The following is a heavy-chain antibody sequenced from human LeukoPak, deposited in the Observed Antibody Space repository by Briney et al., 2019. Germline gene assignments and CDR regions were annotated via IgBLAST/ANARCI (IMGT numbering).Heavy chain of an antibody. J-gene: IGHJ4*02. V-gene: IGHV1-18*01. CDR2: ISAYNGNT. CDR3: ARGTGAGPRAATTFDY. Sequence: ASVKVSCKASGYTFTHYGISWVRQAPGQGLEWMGWISAYNGNTSYAQKLQGRVTMTTDTSTSTAYMELRSLRSDDTAVYYCARGTGAGPRAATTFDYWGQGTLVTVSS. D-gene: IGHD4-11*01. CDR1: GYTFTHYG.